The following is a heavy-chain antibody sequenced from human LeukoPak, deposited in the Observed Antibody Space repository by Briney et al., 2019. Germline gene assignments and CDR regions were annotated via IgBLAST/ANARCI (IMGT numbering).Heavy chain of an antibody. D-gene: IGHD6-19*01. J-gene: IGHJ4*02. Sequence: GESLKISCKGSGFTFTKYWIGWVRKMPGKGLERMGIMYLGDSETRYSPSFQGQVTISADKSISTVFLQWSSLKASDTAMYYCVRHEGSISGWPFDYWGQGTLVTVSS. CDR1: GFTFTKYW. CDR2: MYLGDSET. CDR3: VRHEGSISGWPFDY. V-gene: IGHV5-51*01.